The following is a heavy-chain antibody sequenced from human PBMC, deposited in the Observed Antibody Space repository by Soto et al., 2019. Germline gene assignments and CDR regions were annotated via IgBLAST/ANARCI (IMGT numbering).Heavy chain of an antibody. CDR1: GGSISNCY. CDR2: VYYSGTP. Sequence: SEPLSLTCTVSGGSISNCYWRWIRQPPGKGLERFASVYYSGTPNYNPSLKSRVAISVDTAKSQFSLKLTSMTAADTAVYYCARVVDYDALTGHFRGAGWFDPWGQGTPVTVSS. CDR3: ARVVDYDALTGHFRGAGWFDP. V-gene: IGHV4-59*01. J-gene: IGHJ5*02. D-gene: IGHD3-9*01.